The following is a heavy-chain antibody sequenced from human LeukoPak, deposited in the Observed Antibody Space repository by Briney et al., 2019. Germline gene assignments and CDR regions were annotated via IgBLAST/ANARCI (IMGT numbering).Heavy chain of an antibody. D-gene: IGHD4-17*01. CDR1: GFTFSSYE. V-gene: IGHV4-34*08. CDR2: ITHSGST. Sequence: GSLRLSCAASGFTFSSYEMNWVRQPPGKGLEWIGEITHSGSTNYNPSLKSRVTISVDTSKSQFSLKLRSVAAADTAVYYCAPIFGDYSDFDSWGQGTLVTVSS. J-gene: IGHJ4*02. CDR3: APIFGDYSDFDS.